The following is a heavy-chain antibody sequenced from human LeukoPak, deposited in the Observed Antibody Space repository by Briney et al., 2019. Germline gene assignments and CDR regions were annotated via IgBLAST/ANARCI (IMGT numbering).Heavy chain of an antibody. D-gene: IGHD3-10*01. CDR2: IKQDGSEK. V-gene: IGHV3-7*01. CDR1: GFTFSSYW. J-gene: IGHJ3*02. Sequence: GGSLRLSCAASGFTFSSYWMSWVRQAPGKGLEWVANIKQDGSEKYYVDSVKGRFTISRDNAKNSLYLQMNSLRAEDTAVYYCARTRGSGDDAFDIWGQGTMVTVSS. CDR3: ARTRGSGDDAFDI.